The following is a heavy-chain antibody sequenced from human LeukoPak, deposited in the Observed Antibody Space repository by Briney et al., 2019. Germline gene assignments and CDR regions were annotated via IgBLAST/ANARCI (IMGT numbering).Heavy chain of an antibody. J-gene: IGHJ6*02. CDR2: ISAYNGNT. D-gene: IGHD6-13*01. CDR3: ARDFGSSSWYPTFYYYYGMDV. Sequence: ASVKVSCKASGYTFTSYAMHWVRQAPGQRLEWMGWISAYNGNTNYAQKLQGRVTMTTDTSTSTAYMELRSLRSDDTAVYYCARDFGSSSWYPTFYYYYGMDVWGQGTTVTVSS. CDR1: GYTFTSYA. V-gene: IGHV1-18*01.